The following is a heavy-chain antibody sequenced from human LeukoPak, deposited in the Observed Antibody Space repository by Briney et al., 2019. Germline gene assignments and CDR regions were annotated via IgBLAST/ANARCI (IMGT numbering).Heavy chain of an antibody. Sequence: GGSLRLSCAVSGFDFGDYTMHWVRQPPGRGLEWVSLISWNSGSIKYTESVKGRFTISRDNSKNSLYLQMSSLRTEDTALYYCARDIYDSGDFRGDFWGQGTLVTVSS. CDR3: ARDIYDSGDFRGDF. CDR1: GFDFGDYT. D-gene: IGHD3-22*01. V-gene: IGHV3-43*01. J-gene: IGHJ4*02. CDR2: ISWNSGSI.